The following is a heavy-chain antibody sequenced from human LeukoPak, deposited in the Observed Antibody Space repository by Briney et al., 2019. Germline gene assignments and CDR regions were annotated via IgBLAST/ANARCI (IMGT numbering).Heavy chain of an antibody. CDR1: GFTFSNAW. V-gene: IGHV3-15*01. CDR2: IKSKTDGGTT. J-gene: IGHJ4*02. CDR3: TTITYYYDSSGYY. D-gene: IGHD3-22*01. Sequence: GGSLRPSCAASGFTFSNAWMSWVRQAPGKGLEWAGRIKSKTDGGTTDYAAPVKGRFTISRDDSKNTLYLQMNSLKTEDTAVYYCTTITYYYDSSGYYWGQGTLVTVSS.